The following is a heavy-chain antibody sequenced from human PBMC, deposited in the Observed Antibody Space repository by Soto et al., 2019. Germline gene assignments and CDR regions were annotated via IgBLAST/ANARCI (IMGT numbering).Heavy chain of an antibody. CDR2: INSDESSA. J-gene: IGHJ3*02. V-gene: IGHV3-74*01. D-gene: IGHD3-16*02. Sequence: EVQLVESGGGLVQPGGSLRLSCAASGFIFSSYWMHWVRQAPGKGLVWVSRINSDESSASYADSVKGRFTISRDNAKNSLYLQMNSLRAEDTAVYYCARSRDRSRADAFDIWGQGTMVTVSS. CDR1: GFIFSSYW. CDR3: ARSRDRSRADAFDI.